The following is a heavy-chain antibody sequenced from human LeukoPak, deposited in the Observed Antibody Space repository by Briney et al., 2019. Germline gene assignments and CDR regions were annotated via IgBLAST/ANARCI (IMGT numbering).Heavy chain of an antibody. J-gene: IGHJ4*02. CDR3: AKGATEFDY. D-gene: IGHD1-26*01. CDR2: INHSGST. V-gene: IGHV4-34*01. Sequence: SETLSLTCAVYVGSFSGYYWSWIRQPPWKGLEWIGEINHSGSTNYNPSLKSRVTISVDTSKNQFSLKLSSVTAADTAVYYCAKGATEFDYWGQGTLVTVSS. CDR1: VGSFSGYY.